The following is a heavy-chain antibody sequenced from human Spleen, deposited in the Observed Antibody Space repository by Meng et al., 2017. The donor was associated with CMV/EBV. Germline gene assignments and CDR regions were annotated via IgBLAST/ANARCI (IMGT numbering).Heavy chain of an antibody. J-gene: IGHJ4*02. CDR1: GFTFSSYW. V-gene: IGHV3-74*01. CDR2: ISSDGRTT. CDR3: ARKSCDGDCEFDY. D-gene: IGHD2-21*01. Sequence: GGSLRLSCAPSGFTFSSYWMHWVRQAPGKGLVWVSRISSDGRTTNYADSVKGRFTISRDNAKNTLYLQMSSLRAEDTAVYYCARKSCDGDCEFDYWGQGTLVTVSS.